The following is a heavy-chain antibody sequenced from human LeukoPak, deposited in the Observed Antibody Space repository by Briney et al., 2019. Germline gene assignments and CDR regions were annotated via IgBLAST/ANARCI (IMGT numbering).Heavy chain of an antibody. D-gene: IGHD6-13*01. CDR2: IIPIIDSA. CDR3: TRVNLRGSNYNWFDP. V-gene: IGHV1-69*04. CDR1: GGTFSSYA. J-gene: IGHJ5*02. Sequence: SVKVSCKASGGTFSSYAISWVRQAPGQGLEWMGRIIPIIDSAIYAQKFQGRVTISAEKSTTTAYMELRSLTFEDTALYFCTRVNLRGSNYNWFDPWGQGTQVTVAS.